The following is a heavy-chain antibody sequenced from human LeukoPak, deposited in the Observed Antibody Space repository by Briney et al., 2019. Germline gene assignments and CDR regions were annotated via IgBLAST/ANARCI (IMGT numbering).Heavy chain of an antibody. CDR2: IYYSGST. V-gene: IGHV4-30-4*01. Sequence: PSETLSLTCTVSGGSISSGDYYWSWIRQPPGKGLEWIGYIYYSGSTYYNPSLKSRVTISVDTSKNQSSLKLSSVTAADTAVYYCARAASYYDSSGMDYWGQGTLVTVSS. D-gene: IGHD3-22*01. CDR1: GGSISSGDYY. CDR3: ARAASYYDSSGMDY. J-gene: IGHJ4*02.